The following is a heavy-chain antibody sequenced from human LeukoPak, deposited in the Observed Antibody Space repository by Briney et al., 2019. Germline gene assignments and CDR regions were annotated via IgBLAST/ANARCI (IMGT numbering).Heavy chain of an antibody. Sequence: GGPLRLSCAVSGFTFSSWWMTWVRQAPGKGLEWVANIKQDGSEKNYVDSVKGRFTISRDNAKNSLDLQMNRLRAEDTAVYYCANIGRTYYDILTGYPYWGQGTLVTVSS. V-gene: IGHV3-7*01. D-gene: IGHD3-9*01. CDR1: GFTFSSWW. CDR3: ANIGRTYYDILTGYPY. J-gene: IGHJ4*02. CDR2: IKQDGSEK.